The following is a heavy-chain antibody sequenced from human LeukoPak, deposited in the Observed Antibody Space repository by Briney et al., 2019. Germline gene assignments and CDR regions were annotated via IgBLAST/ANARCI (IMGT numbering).Heavy chain of an antibody. V-gene: IGHV3-64*01. J-gene: IGHJ4*02. CDR2: ISFNGDNT. CDR1: GFTFSDYV. Sequence: GGSLRLSCAASGFTFSDYVMHWVRQAPGKGLEYVSGISFNGDNTYYANSVKGRFTISRDNSKNTLYLQMDSLRAEDMAVYYCARSTGYCSGGSCYSDYWGQGTLVTVSS. D-gene: IGHD2-15*01. CDR3: ARSTGYCSGGSCYSDY.